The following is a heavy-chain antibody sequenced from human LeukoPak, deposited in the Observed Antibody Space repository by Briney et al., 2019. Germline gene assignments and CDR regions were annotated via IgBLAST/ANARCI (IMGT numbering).Heavy chain of an antibody. CDR2: IYTSGST. J-gene: IGHJ3*02. V-gene: IGHV4-4*09. D-gene: IGHD3-10*01. CDR3: ARRVGQTRGHAFDI. CDR1: GGSISSYY. Sequence: SETLSLTCTVSGGSISSYYWSWIRQPPGKGLEWIGYIYTSGSTNYNPSLKGRVTISVDTSKNQFSLKLSSVTAADTAVYYCARRVGQTRGHAFDIWGQGTMVTVSS.